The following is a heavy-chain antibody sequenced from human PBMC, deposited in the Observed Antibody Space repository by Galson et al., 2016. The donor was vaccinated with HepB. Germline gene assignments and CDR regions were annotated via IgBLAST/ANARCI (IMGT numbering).Heavy chain of an antibody. D-gene: IGHD3-16*01. Sequence: SETLSLTCTVSGGSISSYSWSWIRQPPGKGLEWIGYIYYSGSTNYNPSLKSRVTISVDTSKNQFSLKLSSVTAADTAVYYCARDIRGAYYYGMDVWGQGTTVTVSS. CDR1: GGSISSYS. V-gene: IGHV4-59*01. CDR2: IYYSGST. J-gene: IGHJ6*02. CDR3: ARDIRGAYYYGMDV.